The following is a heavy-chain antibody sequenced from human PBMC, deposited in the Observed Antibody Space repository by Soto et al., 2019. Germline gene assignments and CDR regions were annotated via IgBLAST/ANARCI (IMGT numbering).Heavy chain of an antibody. V-gene: IGHV5-51*01. Sequence: PGESLKISCKGSGYSFTSYWISWVRQMPGKGLEWMGIIYPGDSDTRYSPSFQGQVTISADKSISTAYLQWSSLKASDTAMYYCARHGGIAASANWFEPWGQGTLVTVSS. CDR2: IYPGDSDT. J-gene: IGHJ5*02. CDR1: GYSFTSYW. CDR3: ARHGGIAASANWFEP. D-gene: IGHD6-13*01.